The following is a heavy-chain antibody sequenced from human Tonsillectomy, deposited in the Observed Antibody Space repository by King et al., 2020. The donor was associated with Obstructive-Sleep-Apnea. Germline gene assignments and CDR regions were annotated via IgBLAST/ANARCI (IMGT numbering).Heavy chain of an antibody. V-gene: IGHV3-30-3*01. CDR1: GFSFSTYA. Sequence: VQLVESGGGVVQPGRSLRLSCAASGFSFSTYAMHWVRQAPGKGLEWAAVMSYDGSTKYYADSVKGRFTISRDNSKNTLFLQMNSLRAEDTAVYYCARDRISMVRGVISYYYYGMDVWGQGTTVTVSS. CDR3: ARDRISMVRGVISYYYYGMDV. J-gene: IGHJ6*02. D-gene: IGHD3-10*01. CDR2: MSYDGSTK.